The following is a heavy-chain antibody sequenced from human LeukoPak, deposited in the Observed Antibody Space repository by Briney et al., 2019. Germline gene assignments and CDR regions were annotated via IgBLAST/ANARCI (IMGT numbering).Heavy chain of an antibody. D-gene: IGHD1-26*01. V-gene: IGHV1-2*02. CDR1: GYTFTGYY. J-gene: IGHJ5*02. CDR3: ARERSSGSYSNWFDP. CDR2: INPNSGGT. Sequence: ASVRVSFKASGYTFTGYYIHGVRQAPGQGLEWMGWINPNSGGTNYAQNFQGRVTMTRDTSISTAYMELGRLRSDDTAVYYCARERSSGSYSNWFDPWGQGTLVTVSS.